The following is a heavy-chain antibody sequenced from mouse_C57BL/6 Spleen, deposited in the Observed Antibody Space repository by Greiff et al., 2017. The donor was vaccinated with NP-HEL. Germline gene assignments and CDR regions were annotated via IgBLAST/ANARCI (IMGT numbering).Heavy chain of an antibody. CDR3: ARRYYYGLWYFDV. CDR1: GYTFTDYY. D-gene: IGHD1-1*01. V-gene: IGHV1-19*01. Sequence: EVQLQQSGPVLVKPGASVKMSCKASGYTFTDYYMNWVKQSHGKSLEWIGVINPYNGGTSYNQKFKGKATLTVDKSSSTAYMELNSLTSEDSAVYYCARRYYYGLWYFDVWGTGTTVTVSS. J-gene: IGHJ1*03. CDR2: INPYNGGT.